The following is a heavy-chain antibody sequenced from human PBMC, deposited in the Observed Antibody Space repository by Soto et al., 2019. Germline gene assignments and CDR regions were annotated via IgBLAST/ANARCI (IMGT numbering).Heavy chain of an antibody. Sequence: GGSLRLSCAASRFIFSNAWMSWVRQAPGKGLEWVGRIKSIPDGGTTVYAAPVKGRFTISRDDPKNMLYLQMNSLKIEDTAVNYCTTDASGYYDFWSGSYSGGVFDPCGRGGLVTVS. CDR3: TTDASGYYDFWSGSYSGGVFDP. CDR2: IKSIPDGGTT. CDR1: RFIFSNAW. D-gene: IGHD3-3*01. V-gene: IGHV3-15*01. J-gene: IGHJ5*02.